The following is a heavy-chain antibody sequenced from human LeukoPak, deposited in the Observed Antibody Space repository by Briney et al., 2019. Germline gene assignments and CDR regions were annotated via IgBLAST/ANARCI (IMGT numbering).Heavy chain of an antibody. CDR2: IAYDGSRA. D-gene: IGHD1-14*01. V-gene: IGHV3-33*08. CDR1: GFTFSSYG. J-gene: IGHJ4*02. Sequence: YPGGSLRLSCAASGFTFSSYGMHWFRQTPGKGLEWVAVIAYDGSRAFYADSVKGRFTISRDNSKNTMSVQMDDLRAEDTAVYYCTRYNNDHFDYWGQGTLVTVSS. CDR3: TRYNNDHFDY.